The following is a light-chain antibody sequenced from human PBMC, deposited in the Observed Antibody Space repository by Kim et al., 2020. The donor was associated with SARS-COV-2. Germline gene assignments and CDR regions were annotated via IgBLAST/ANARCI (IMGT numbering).Light chain of an antibody. CDR3: QQYDRTPET. CDR2: GAS. V-gene: IGKV3-20*01. Sequence: EIVLTQSPGTLSLSPGERAILSCRASQSVSSSYLGWYQQRPGQAPRLLIYGASSRATGIPDRFSGSGSGTDFTLTISRLEPEDFAVYYCQQYDRTPETFGQGTKVDIK. J-gene: IGKJ1*01. CDR1: QSVSSSY.